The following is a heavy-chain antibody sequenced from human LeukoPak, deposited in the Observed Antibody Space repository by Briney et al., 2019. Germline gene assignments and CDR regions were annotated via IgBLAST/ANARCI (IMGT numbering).Heavy chain of an antibody. Sequence: SETLSLTCAVYGGSFSGYYWSWIRQPPGKGLEWIGEVNHSGSTNYNPSLKSRVTISVSTSKNPFSLKLSSVTAADTAVYYCARGRSSGWYGVDYYFDYWGQGTLVTVSS. CDR2: VNHSGST. J-gene: IGHJ4*02. D-gene: IGHD6-19*01. CDR3: ARGRSSGWYGVDYYFDY. V-gene: IGHV4-34*01. CDR1: GGSFSGYY.